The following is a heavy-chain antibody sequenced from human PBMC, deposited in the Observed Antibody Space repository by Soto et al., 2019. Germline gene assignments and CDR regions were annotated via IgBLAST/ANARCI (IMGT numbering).Heavy chain of an antibody. D-gene: IGHD2-15*01. J-gene: IGHJ4*02. CDR2: IWYDGSNK. Sequence: QVQLVESGGGVVQPGRSLRLSCAASGFTFSSYGMHWVRQAPGKGLAWVAVIWYDGSNKYYADSVKGRFTISRDNSKNTLYLQMNSLRAEDTAVYYCARDWANIVVVVAATALDYWVQGTLVTVSS. CDR3: ARDWANIVVVVAATALDY. V-gene: IGHV3-33*01. CDR1: GFTFSSYG.